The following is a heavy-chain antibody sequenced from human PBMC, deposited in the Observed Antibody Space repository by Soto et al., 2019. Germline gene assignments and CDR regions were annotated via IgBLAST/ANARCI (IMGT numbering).Heavy chain of an antibody. D-gene: IGHD2-8*01. Sequence: SETLSLTCTIAGGSISTYYWSWIRQPPGKGLEWIGTIYYRGNTMYNPALKSRVTISVDTAMNQFSLKLSSVTAADTAVYYCGRGPLGCTNGVCYTGRYYYYGMYVWGQGTMVT. CDR2: IYYRGNT. CDR1: GGSISTYY. V-gene: IGHV4-59*12. J-gene: IGHJ6*01. CDR3: GRGPLGCTNGVCYTGRYYYYGMYV.